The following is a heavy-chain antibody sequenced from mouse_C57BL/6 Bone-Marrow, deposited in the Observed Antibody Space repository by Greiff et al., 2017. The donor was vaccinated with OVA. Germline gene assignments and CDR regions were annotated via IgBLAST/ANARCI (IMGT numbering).Heavy chain of an antibody. CDR3: ASPTLSY. J-gene: IGHJ2*01. Sequence: QVQLQQPGAELVRPGTSVELSCKASGYTFTSYWMHWVKQRPGQGLEWIGVIDPSDSYTNYNQKFKGKATLTVDTSSSTAYMQLSSLTSEDSAVYYCASPTLSYWGQGTTLTVSS. CDR1: GYTFTSYW. D-gene: IGHD5-5*01. CDR2: IDPSDSYT. V-gene: IGHV1-59*01.